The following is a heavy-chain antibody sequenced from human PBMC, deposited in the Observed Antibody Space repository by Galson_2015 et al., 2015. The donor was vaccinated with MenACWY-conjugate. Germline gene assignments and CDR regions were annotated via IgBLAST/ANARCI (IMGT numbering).Heavy chain of an antibody. V-gene: IGHV3-72*01. CDR1: GFTFSNAW. CDR3: ARPLAGGSYYDY. CDR2: IRNRANSYST. D-gene: IGHD1-26*01. J-gene: IGHJ4*02. Sequence: SLRLSCAASGFTFSNAWMSWVRQAPGKGLEWVGRIRNRANSYSTDHAASLKGRFSISRDDSTNSLYLQMNSLKSEDTAVYYCARPLAGGSYYDYWGQGTLVAVSS.